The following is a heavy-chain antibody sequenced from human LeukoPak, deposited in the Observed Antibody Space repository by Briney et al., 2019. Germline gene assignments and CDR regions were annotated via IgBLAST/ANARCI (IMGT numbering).Heavy chain of an antibody. CDR2: ITPFNGNT. CDR1: GYTFTYRY. D-gene: IGHD2-2*01. Sequence: GASVKVPCKASGYTFTYRYLHWVRQAPGQALEWMGWITPFNGNTNYAQKFQDRVTITRDRSMSTAYMELSSLRSEDTAMYYCARSGSNGSSTSSAFDPWGQGTLVTVSS. CDR3: ARSGSNGSSTSSAFDP. V-gene: IGHV1-45*02. J-gene: IGHJ5*02.